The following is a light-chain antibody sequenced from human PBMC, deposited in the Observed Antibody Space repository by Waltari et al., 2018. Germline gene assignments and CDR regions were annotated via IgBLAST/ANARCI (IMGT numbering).Light chain of an antibody. J-gene: IGLJ3*02. CDR3: HAHERAVSRSDV. V-gene: IGLV1-40*01. CDR1: RASIGAGHD. Sequence: QSVLTQPPSVSGAPGQTVTISCTGSRASIGAGHDVQWYQQFPGTAPNLLIYDNGNRPLGSPDRFSASKSGTSASLAITGLQAEDEAVYYCHAHERAVSRSDVFGGGTKLTVL. CDR2: DNG.